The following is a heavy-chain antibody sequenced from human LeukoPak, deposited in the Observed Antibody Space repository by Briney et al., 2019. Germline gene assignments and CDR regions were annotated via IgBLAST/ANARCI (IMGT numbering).Heavy chain of an antibody. CDR3: ARGLGVRSGSYSYFDY. J-gene: IGHJ4*02. D-gene: IGHD1-26*01. Sequence: GGSLRLSCAASGFTFSDYYMSWIRQAPGKGLGWVSYISGSSSDTNYADSVKGRFTISRDNAKNSLYLQMNSLRAEDTAVYYCARGLGVRSGSYSYFDYWGQGTLVTVSS. CDR1: GFTFSDYY. CDR2: ISGSSSDT. V-gene: IGHV3-11*05.